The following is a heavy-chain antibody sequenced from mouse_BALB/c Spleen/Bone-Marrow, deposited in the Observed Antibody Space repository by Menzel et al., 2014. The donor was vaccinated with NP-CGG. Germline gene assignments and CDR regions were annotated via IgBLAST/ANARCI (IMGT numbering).Heavy chain of an antibody. CDR1: GYTFTSYW. CDR3: KGGGSSPYYFDY. D-gene: IGHD1-1*01. J-gene: IGHJ2*01. CDR2: IYPSDSYT. Sequence: QVHVKQSGSELVRPGASVKLSCKASGYTFTSYWINWVKQRPGQGLEWIGNIYPSDSYTNYNQKFKDKATLTVDKSSTTAYMQLSSPTSEESAVYYCKGGGSSPYYFDYWDQGATLTVSS. V-gene: IGHV1-69*02.